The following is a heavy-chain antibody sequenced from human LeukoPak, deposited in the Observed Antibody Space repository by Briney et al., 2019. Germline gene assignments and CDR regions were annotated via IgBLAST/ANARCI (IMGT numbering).Heavy chain of an antibody. D-gene: IGHD1-1*01. CDR3: ARALNDYYYYYGMDV. CDR2: ISGTT. J-gene: IGHJ6*02. V-gene: IGHV3-23*01. CDR1: GFTFTNYA. Sequence: GGSLRLSCAASGFTFTNYAMNWVRQAPGKGLEWVSTISGTTYYADSVKGRFSISRDNSKNTLYLQMNSLRAEDTAVYYCARALNDYYYYYGMDVWGQGTTVTVSS.